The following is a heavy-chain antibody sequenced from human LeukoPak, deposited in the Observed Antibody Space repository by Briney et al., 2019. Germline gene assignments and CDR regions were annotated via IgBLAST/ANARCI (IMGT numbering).Heavy chain of an antibody. J-gene: IGHJ4*02. V-gene: IGHV3-30*07. CDR3: ARDLAYSRLDY. D-gene: IGHD5-18*01. CDR2: ISIDGNNP. CDR1: GFTFSTSA. Sequence: GGSLRLSCAASGFTFSTSAAHWIRQAPGRGLEWVAVISIDGNNPYYADTVKGRFTISRDNAENSLYLQMNSLRVEDTAFYYCARDLAYSRLDYWGQGMLVTVSS.